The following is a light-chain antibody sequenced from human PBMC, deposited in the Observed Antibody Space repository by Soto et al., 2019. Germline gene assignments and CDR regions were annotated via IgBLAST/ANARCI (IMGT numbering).Light chain of an antibody. J-gene: IGLJ1*01. CDR2: DVS. V-gene: IGLV2-14*03. CDR1: SSDIGGYNY. CDR3: SSHTSGDTRV. Sequence: QSALTQPASVSGSPGQSIAISCTGTSSDIGGYNYVSWYQQHPGKAPEVLIYDVSNRPSGVSNRFSGSKSGNTASLTISGLQPDYEADYYCSSHTSGDTRVFGSGTKVTVL.